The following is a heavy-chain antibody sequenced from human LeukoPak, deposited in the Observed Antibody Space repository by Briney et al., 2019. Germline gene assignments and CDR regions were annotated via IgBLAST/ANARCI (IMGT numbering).Heavy chain of an antibody. CDR3: ARQATGYSSSYGGY. D-gene: IGHD6-13*01. J-gene: IGHJ4*02. CDR2: IKKDGSEK. CDR1: GFIFNNYW. Sequence: TGGSLRLSCAASGFIFNNYWMTWARQAPGKGLEWVANIKKDGSEKYYVDSVKGRFTISRDNAKNSLYLQMNSLRAEDTAVYYCARQATGYSSSYGGYWGQGTLVTVSS. V-gene: IGHV3-7*01.